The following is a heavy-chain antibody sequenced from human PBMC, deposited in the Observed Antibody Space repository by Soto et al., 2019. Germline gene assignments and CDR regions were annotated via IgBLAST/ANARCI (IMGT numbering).Heavy chain of an antibody. D-gene: IGHD5-12*01. V-gene: IGHV1-46*01. CDR2: LNPTGGST. Sequence: QVQLVQSGAEVKKPGASVKVSCKASGYSFSNYYIHWVRQAPGQGLEWMGVLNPTGGSTGYTQKFQGRVTMTRDTSTNTVYMEVTSLTSEDTAVYYCARVVAGGGYFDYWGQGTLVTVSS. CDR1: GYSFSNYY. J-gene: IGHJ4*02. CDR3: ARVVAGGGYFDY.